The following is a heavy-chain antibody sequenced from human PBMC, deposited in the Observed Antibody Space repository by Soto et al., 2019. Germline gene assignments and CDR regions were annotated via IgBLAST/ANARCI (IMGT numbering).Heavy chain of an antibody. J-gene: IGHJ5*02. Sequence: EVQLVESGGGLVQPGGSLRLSCAASGFSFSNYWMNWVRLAPGKGPEWVANIRKDGSEKIYVASVEGRFTISRDHAKNSLFLQINNLRADATAMYYCVGGTGWLMDTWGQGTPVIVSS. V-gene: IGHV3-7*03. CDR3: VGGTGWLMDT. D-gene: IGHD6-19*01. CDR1: GFSFSNYW. CDR2: IRKDGSEK.